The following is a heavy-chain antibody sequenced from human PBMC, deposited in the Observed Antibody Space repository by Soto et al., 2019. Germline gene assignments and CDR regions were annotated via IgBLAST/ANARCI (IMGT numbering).Heavy chain of an antibody. CDR1: GFTFSSYA. J-gene: IGHJ4*02. CDR2: VSGSGDST. V-gene: IGHV3-23*01. Sequence: GGSLRLSCAASGFTFSSYAMSWVREAPGKGLEWVSSVSGSGDSTYYADSVKGRFSISRDNSKNTLYLQMNSLRAEDTAVYYCATPPGSVTAPRASGCWGQEPLVTVSS. CDR3: ATPPGSVTAPRASGC. D-gene: IGHD6-6*01.